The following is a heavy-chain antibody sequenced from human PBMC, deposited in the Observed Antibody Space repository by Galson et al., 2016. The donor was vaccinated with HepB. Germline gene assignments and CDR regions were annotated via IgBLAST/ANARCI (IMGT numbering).Heavy chain of an antibody. Sequence: SVKVSCKASGVTFISYAFSWVRQAPGQRPEWMGWINVENGHTKYSQKFQGRVTITRDTSASTAFMELSRLRSEDTSVYYCARGVGLHSTSAAFDFWGQGTLVTVSS. D-gene: IGHD6-6*01. CDR1: GVTFISYA. V-gene: IGHV1-3*01. CDR2: INVENGHT. J-gene: IGHJ4*02. CDR3: ARGVGLHSTSAAFDF.